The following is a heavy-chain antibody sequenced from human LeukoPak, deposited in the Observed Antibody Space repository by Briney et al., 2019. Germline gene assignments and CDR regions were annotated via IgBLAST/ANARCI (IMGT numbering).Heavy chain of an antibody. V-gene: IGHV4-30-4*01. J-gene: IGHJ4*02. CDR3: ARGLLSRNYDSSGYGY. Sequence: SETLSLTCTVSGASISSGDYYWNWIRQSPGKGLEWIGYIYYTGSIYCNPSLKSRVIISVDTSKNQFSLNLSSVTAADTAVYYCARGLLSRNYDSSGYGYWGQGTLVTVSS. D-gene: IGHD3-22*01. CDR1: GASISSGDYY. CDR2: IYYTGSI.